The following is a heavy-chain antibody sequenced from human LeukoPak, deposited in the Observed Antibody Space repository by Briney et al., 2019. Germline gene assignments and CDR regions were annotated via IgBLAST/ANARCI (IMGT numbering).Heavy chain of an antibody. D-gene: IGHD3-10*02. Sequence: GGSLRLSCAASGFTFSSYEMNWVRQAPGKGLEWVSYISSSGSTIYYADSVKGRFTISRDNAKSSLYLQMNSLRAEDTAVYYCARDRGVRGYYYYGMDVWGKGTTVTVSS. V-gene: IGHV3-48*03. CDR1: GFTFSSYE. CDR2: ISSSGSTI. CDR3: ARDRGVRGYYYYGMDV. J-gene: IGHJ6*04.